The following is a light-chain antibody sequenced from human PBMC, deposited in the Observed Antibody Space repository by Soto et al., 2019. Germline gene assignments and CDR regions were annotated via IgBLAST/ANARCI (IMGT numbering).Light chain of an antibody. CDR3: LQPYSWPWA. V-gene: IGKV3-15*01. CDR1: QSVSGY. Sequence: EIVMTQSPGTVSVFPGETVTLSCRASQSVSGYLDWFHQKPGQAPRLVLLRIFTRAIGVPARFSGSGSETEFTLTISGLQSEYSGVYYCLQPYSWPWAFGQGTKVEIK. J-gene: IGKJ1*01. CDR2: RIF.